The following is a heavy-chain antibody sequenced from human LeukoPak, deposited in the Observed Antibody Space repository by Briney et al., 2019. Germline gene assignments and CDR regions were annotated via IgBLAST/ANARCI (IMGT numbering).Heavy chain of an antibody. V-gene: IGHV1-2*02. Sequence: GASVTLSCTASGYTFIGYYMHWVRQAPGQGLDWMGWINPNSGGTNYAQKFQGRVTITRETSISTAYMELSRLRSDDTAVYYCARETPYGPNAYWGGGTRDSVSS. CDR3: ARETPYGPNAY. D-gene: IGHD4-17*01. J-gene: IGHJ4*02. CDR1: GYTFIGYY. CDR2: INPNSGGT.